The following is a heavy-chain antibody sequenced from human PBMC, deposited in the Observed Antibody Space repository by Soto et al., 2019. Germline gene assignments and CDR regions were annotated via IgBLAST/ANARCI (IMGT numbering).Heavy chain of an antibody. CDR1: GFTFSSYA. Sequence: GGSLRLSCAASGFTFSSYAMSWVRQAPGKGLEWVSAISGSGGSTYYADSVKGRFTISRDNSKNTLYLQMNSLRAEDTAVYYCAKGASRYRTKYYYYYMDVWGKGTTVTVSS. CDR2: ISGSGGST. CDR3: AKGASRYRTKYYYYYMDV. D-gene: IGHD1-1*01. J-gene: IGHJ6*03. V-gene: IGHV3-23*01.